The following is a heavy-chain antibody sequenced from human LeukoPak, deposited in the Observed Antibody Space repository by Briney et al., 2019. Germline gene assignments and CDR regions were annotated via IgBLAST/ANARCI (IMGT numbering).Heavy chain of an antibody. CDR1: GFAFISYS. Sequence: GGSLRLSCAASGFAFISYSMNWVRQAPGKGLEWVSSISGSGTYIYYADSVKGRFTMSRDNAKISVYLELNSLRAEDTAVYYCARVQPPPTVVTPRYYYYGMDVWGQGTTVTVSS. V-gene: IGHV3-21*01. J-gene: IGHJ6*02. CDR3: ARVQPPPTVVTPRYYYYGMDV. D-gene: IGHD4-23*01. CDR2: ISGSGTYI.